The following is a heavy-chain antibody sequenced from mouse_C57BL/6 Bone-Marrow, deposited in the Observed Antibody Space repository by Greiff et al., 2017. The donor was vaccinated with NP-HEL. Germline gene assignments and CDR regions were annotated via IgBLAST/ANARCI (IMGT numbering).Heavy chain of an antibody. Sequence: QVQLQQSGAELVKPGASVKLSCKASGYTFTEYTIHWVKQRSGQGLEWIGWFYPGSGSLKYNEKFKDKATLTADKSSSTVYMELSRLTSEDSAVYFCARPNHYGSSYEYFDYWGQGTTLTVSS. CDR2: FYPGSGSL. CDR1: GYTFTEYT. J-gene: IGHJ2*01. CDR3: ARPNHYGSSYEYFDY. V-gene: IGHV1-62-2*01. D-gene: IGHD1-1*01.